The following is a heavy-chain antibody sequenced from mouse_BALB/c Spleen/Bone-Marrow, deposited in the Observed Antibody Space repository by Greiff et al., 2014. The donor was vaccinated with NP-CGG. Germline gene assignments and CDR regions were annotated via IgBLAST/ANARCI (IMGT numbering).Heavy chain of an antibody. Sequence: EVQVVESGGGLVQPGGSLKLSCAASGFTFSNYGMSWVRQTPDKRLEMIATVNVNGDRTYHPDSVKGRFTISRDNAKNTLSLQMSSLKSEDTAMYYCARGYDYSSWFAYRGQGTLVTVSA. CDR1: GFTFSNYG. CDR3: ARGYDYSSWFAY. J-gene: IGHJ3*01. D-gene: IGHD2-4*01. CDR2: VNVNGDRT. V-gene: IGHV5-6-3*01.